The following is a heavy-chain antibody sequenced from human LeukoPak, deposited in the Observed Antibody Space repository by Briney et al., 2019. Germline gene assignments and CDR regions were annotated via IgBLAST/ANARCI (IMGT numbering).Heavy chain of an antibody. CDR3: ARVRGSQTEGYYFDY. CDR1: GFTFSDYY. Sequence: GGSLRLSCAASGFTFSDYYMSWIRQAPGKGLEWVSYISSSGSTIYYADSVKGRFTISRDNAKNSLHLQMNSLRAEDTAVYYCARVRGSQTEGYYFDYWGQGTLVTVSS. V-gene: IGHV3-11*04. CDR2: ISSSGSTI. J-gene: IGHJ4*02. D-gene: IGHD1-26*01.